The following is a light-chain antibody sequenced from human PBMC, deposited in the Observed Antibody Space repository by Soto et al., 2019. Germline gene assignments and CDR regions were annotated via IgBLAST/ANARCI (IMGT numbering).Light chain of an antibody. Sequence: GDRVTITCRASQRISRWRSWYQQKPGKAPKLLIHEASSLENGVPSRFSGSGSGTDFTLTISRLEPEDFAVYYCQQYGSSPRTFGQGTKVDIK. V-gene: IGKV1-5*01. CDR1: QRISRW. CDR3: QQYGSSPRT. J-gene: IGKJ1*01. CDR2: EAS.